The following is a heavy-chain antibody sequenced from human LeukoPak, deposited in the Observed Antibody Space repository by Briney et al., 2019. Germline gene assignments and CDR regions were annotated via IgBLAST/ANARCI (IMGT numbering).Heavy chain of an antibody. CDR3: AREGQWLVQYYFDY. V-gene: IGHV3-7*01. Sequence: GGSLRLSCAASGFTFSSYWMSWVRQAPGKGLEWLANIKQDGSEKYYVDSVKGRFTISRDNAKNSLYLQMNSLRAEDTAVYYCAREGQWLVQYYFDYWGQGTLVTVSS. D-gene: IGHD6-19*01. CDR1: GFTFSSYW. J-gene: IGHJ4*02. CDR2: IKQDGSEK.